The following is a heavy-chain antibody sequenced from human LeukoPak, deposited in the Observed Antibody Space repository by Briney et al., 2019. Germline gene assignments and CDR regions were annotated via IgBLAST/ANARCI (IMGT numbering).Heavy chain of an antibody. D-gene: IGHD6-19*01. CDR2: IKKDGSEK. CDR1: GFTFSNSW. CDR3: EGSAGY. J-gene: IGHJ4*02. V-gene: IGHV3-7*01. Sequence: GGSLRLSCAASGFTFSNSWMSWVRQAPGKGLEWVANIKKDGSEKYYVDPVKGRFTISRDNAKNSLYLQMNSLRVEDTAVYYCEGSAGYWGQGTLVTVSS.